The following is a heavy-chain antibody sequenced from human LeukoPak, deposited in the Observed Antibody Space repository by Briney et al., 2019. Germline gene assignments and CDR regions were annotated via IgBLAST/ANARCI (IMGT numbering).Heavy chain of an antibody. CDR2: IWYDGSNK. D-gene: IGHD2-15*01. Sequence: PGRSLRLSCAASGFTFSSYGMHWVRQAPGKGLEWVAVIWYDGSNKYYADSVKGRFTISRDNSKNTLYLQMNSLRAEDTAVYYCARDHRYCSGGSCYFALAYWGQGTLVTVSS. V-gene: IGHV3-33*01. CDR3: ARDHRYCSGGSCYFALAY. J-gene: IGHJ4*02. CDR1: GFTFSSYG.